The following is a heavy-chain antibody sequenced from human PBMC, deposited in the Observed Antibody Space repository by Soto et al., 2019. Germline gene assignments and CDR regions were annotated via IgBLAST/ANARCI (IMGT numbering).Heavy chain of an antibody. D-gene: IGHD3-3*01. CDR2: IYYSGST. CDR1: GGSISSYY. V-gene: IGHV4-59*08. J-gene: IGHJ4*02. CDR3: ARGPDGHYAFWSGYWGYYDY. Sequence: PSETLSLTCTVSGGSISSYYWSWIRQPPGKGLEWIGYIYYSGSTNYNPSLKSRVTISVDTSKNQFSLKLSSVTAADTAVYYCARGPDGHYAFWSGYWGYYDYWGQRTLVTVSS.